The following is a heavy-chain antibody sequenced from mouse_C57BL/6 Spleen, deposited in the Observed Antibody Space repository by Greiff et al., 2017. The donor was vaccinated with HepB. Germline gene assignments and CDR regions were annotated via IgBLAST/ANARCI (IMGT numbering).Heavy chain of an antibody. CDR3: TTNYYGSSYGWFAY. CDR1: GFNIKDYY. CDR2: IDPEDGDT. D-gene: IGHD1-1*01. Sequence: EVQLQQSGAELVRPGASVKLSCTASGFNIKDYYMHWVKQRPEQGLEWIGRIDPEDGDTEYAPKVQGKATMTADTSSNTAYLQLSSLTSEDTAVYYCTTNYYGSSYGWFAYWGQGTLVTVSA. J-gene: IGHJ3*01. V-gene: IGHV14-1*01.